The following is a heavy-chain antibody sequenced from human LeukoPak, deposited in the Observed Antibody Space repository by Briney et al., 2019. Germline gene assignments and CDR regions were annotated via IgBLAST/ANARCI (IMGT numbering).Heavy chain of an antibody. CDR3: ARGKHLIAVADPYYFDY. CDR2: IYPGDSDT. Sequence: RGESLKISCKGSGYSFTSYWIDWVREMPGKSLEWMGIIYPGDSDTRYSPSFQGQVTISADKSISTAYLQWSSLKASDTAMYYCARGKHLIAVADPYYFDYWGQGTLVTVSS. J-gene: IGHJ4*02. D-gene: IGHD6-19*01. CDR1: GYSFTSYW. V-gene: IGHV5-51*01.